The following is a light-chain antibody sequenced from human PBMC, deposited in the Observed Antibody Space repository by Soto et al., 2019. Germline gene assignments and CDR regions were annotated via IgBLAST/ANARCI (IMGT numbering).Light chain of an antibody. CDR2: DVS. J-gene: IGLJ2*01. V-gene: IGLV2-14*01. CDR3: SSYTSSSTRV. Sequence: QSALTHPASVSGSPGQSITVSCTGTSSDVGGYNYVSWYQQHPGKAPKLMIYDVSNRPSGVSNRFSGSKSGNTASLTISGLKAEDEADYYCSSYTSSSTRVFGGGTKLTVL. CDR1: SSDVGGYNY.